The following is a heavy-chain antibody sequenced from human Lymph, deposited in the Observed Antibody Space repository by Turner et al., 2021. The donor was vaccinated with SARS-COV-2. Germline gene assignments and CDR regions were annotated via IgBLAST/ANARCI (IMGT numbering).Heavy chain of an antibody. V-gene: IGHV4-59*01. D-gene: IGHD2-21*02. CDR2: IFNRGST. J-gene: IGHJ5*01. CDR3: ARQTVNNWVDS. Sequence: QVQLQESGQRLVTPLETLSLPCTVSGGPMNNNYRSWIRQPQGKRLERIGFIFNRGSTNFNPSLKSRVTISIYTSESQLSLKLTSVTAADTAIYYCARQTVNNWVDSWGQGTLVTVSS. CDR1: GGPMNNNY.